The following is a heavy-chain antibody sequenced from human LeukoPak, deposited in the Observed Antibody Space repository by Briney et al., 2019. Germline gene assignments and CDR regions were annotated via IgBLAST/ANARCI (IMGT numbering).Heavy chain of an antibody. D-gene: IGHD6-13*01. CDR3: AKRAPGYYFDY. CDR2: IWYDGSKK. CDR1: GFTFSVYG. J-gene: IGHJ4*02. Sequence: GGSLRLSCAASGFTFSVYGMHWVRQAPGKGLEWVAFIWYDGSKKYYVDSVKGRFTISRDNSKNTLYLQMNSLRADDTAVYYCAKRAPGYYFDYWGQGTLVTVSS. V-gene: IGHV3-33*03.